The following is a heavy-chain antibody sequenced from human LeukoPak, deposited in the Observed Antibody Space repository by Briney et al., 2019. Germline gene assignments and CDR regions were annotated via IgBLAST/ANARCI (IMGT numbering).Heavy chain of an antibody. J-gene: IGHJ6*02. CDR1: GFTFSSYA. Sequence: AGGSLRLSCAASGFTFSSYAMSWVRQAPGKGLEWVSAISGSGGSTYYADSVKGRFTISRDNAKKLLVLEMKSLRSEDTAVYYCAAYYGSGSVNYYRGMDIWGQGTTVTVSS. CDR2: ISGSGGST. V-gene: IGHV3-23*01. CDR3: AAYYGSGSVNYYRGMDI. D-gene: IGHD3-10*01.